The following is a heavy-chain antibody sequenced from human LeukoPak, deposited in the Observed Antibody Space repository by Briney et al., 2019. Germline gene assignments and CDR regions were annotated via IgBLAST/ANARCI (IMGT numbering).Heavy chain of an antibody. Sequence: GGSLRLSCAASGFTFSSYWMSWVRQAPGKGLEWVANIKQDGSEKYYVDSVKGRFTISRDNAKNSLYLQMNSLRAEDTAVYYCARDGITMVRGVIYYYYYGMDVWGQGTTVTVSS. CDR1: GFTFSSYW. D-gene: IGHD3-10*01. CDR3: ARDGITMVRGVIYYYYYGMDV. J-gene: IGHJ6*02. CDR2: IKQDGSEK. V-gene: IGHV3-7*01.